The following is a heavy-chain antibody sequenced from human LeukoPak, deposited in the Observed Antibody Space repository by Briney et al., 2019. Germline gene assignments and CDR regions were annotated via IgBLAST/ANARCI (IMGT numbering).Heavy chain of an antibody. CDR2: INYGGDT. J-gene: IGHJ6*03. D-gene: IGHD1-1*01. CDR1: GGSISSDNYY. V-gene: IGHV4-39*07. Sequence: SETLSLTCTVSGGSISSDNYYWGWIRRPPGKGLEWIGQINYGGDTNYNPSLKSRVTISVDTSKNQFSLKVTSVTAADTAVYYCARGLGWKVTPMGLFYMDVWGEGATVTVSS. CDR3: ARGLGWKVTPMGLFYMDV.